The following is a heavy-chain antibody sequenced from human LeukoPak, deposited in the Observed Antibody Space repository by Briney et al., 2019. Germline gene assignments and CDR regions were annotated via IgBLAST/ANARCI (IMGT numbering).Heavy chain of an antibody. Sequence: SQTLSLTCTVSGGSISSGGYYWSWIRQHPGEGLEWIGYIYYSGSTYYNPSLKSRVTISVDTSKNQFSLKLSSVTAADTAVYYCARANIVVVPAAPDFDYWGQGTLVTVSS. V-gene: IGHV4-31*03. CDR3: ARANIVVVPAAPDFDY. J-gene: IGHJ4*02. CDR2: IYYSGST. CDR1: GGSISSGGYY. D-gene: IGHD2-2*01.